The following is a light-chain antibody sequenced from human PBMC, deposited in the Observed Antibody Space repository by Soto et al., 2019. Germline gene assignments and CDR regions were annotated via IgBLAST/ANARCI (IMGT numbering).Light chain of an antibody. CDR1: QHIRNC. J-gene: IGKJ4*01. CDR3: QQSYSTPGALT. V-gene: IGKV1-39*01. Sequence: DIQMTQSPSSLSASIGDRVTITCRANQHIRNCVNWYQQRPGKAPRVLIFSASTLQSGVPSRFSGSGSGTDFTLTISSLEPEDFGTYFCQQSYSTPGALTFGGGTRVDIK. CDR2: SAS.